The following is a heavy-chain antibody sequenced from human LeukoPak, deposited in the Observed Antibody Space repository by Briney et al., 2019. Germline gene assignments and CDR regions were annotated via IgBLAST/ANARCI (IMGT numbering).Heavy chain of an antibody. CDR2: IYYDGNNK. CDR3: ARDQGSGGSGWYLDN. V-gene: IGHV3-33*01. CDR1: GFTFRSYG. Sequence: GGSLRLSCAASGFTFRSYGMHWVRQAPGKGLEWVAVIYYDGNNKYYADSVKGRFTISRDNSKNTLYLQMNSLRAEDTAVYYCARDQGSGGSGWYLDNWGQGTLVTVSS. D-gene: IGHD3-10*01. J-gene: IGHJ4*02.